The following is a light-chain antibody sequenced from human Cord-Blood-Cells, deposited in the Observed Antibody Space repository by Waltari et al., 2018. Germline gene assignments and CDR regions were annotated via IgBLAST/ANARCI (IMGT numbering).Light chain of an antibody. V-gene: IGKV3-20*01. Sequence: EIVLTQSPGTLSLSPGERATLSCRASQSVSSSYLAWYQQKPGQAPRLLIYGASSRATGIPDRFRSSGSGTDFTLTISRLEPEDFAVYYCQQYGSSPPTFGQGTKVEIK. CDR3: QQYGSSPPT. CDR1: QSVSSSY. CDR2: GAS. J-gene: IGKJ1*01.